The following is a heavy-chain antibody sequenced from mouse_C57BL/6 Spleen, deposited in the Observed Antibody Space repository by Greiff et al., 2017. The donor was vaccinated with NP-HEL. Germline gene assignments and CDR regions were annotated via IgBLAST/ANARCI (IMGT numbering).Heavy chain of an antibody. Sequence: VKLQQSGAELVRPGTSVKMSCKASGYTFTNYWIGWAKQRPGHGLEWIGDIYPGGGYTNYNEKFKGKATLTADKSSSTAYMQFSSLTSEDSAIYYCARGGSPRYFDVWGTGTTVTVSS. CDR3: ARGGSPRYFDV. CDR2: IYPGGGYT. D-gene: IGHD1-1*02. J-gene: IGHJ1*03. V-gene: IGHV1-63*01. CDR1: GYTFTNYW.